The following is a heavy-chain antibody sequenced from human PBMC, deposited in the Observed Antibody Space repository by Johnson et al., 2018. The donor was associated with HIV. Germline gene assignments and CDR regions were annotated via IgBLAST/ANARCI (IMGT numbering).Heavy chain of an antibody. CDR2: ISYDGSNK. V-gene: IGHV3-30-3*01. CDR3: TTSVLQFLEWSQEAFDI. CDR1: GFTFSSYA. J-gene: IGHJ3*02. D-gene: IGHD3-3*01. Sequence: QVHLVESGGGLVQPGGSLRLSCAASGFTFSSYAMHWVRQAPGKGLEWVAVISYDGSNKYYADSVKGRFTISRDDSKNMLYLQMNSLKTEDTAVFYCTTSVLQFLEWSQEAFDIWGQGTEVTVSS.